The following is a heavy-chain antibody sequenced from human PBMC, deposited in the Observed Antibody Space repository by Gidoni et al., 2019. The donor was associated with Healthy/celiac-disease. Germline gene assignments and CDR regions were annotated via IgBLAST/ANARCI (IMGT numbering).Heavy chain of an antibody. V-gene: IGHV3-21*01. CDR2: ISSSSSYI. Sequence: EVQLVVSGGGLVTPGGSLRLSCAASGSTLSSYSMNWVRQDPGKGLEWVSSISSSSSYIYYADSVKGRFTISRDNAKNSLYLQMSSLRAEDTAVYYCAREVGSYSYYYYGMDVWGQGTTVTVSS. D-gene: IGHD1-26*01. J-gene: IGHJ6*02. CDR3: AREVGSYSYYYYGMDV. CDR1: GSTLSSYS.